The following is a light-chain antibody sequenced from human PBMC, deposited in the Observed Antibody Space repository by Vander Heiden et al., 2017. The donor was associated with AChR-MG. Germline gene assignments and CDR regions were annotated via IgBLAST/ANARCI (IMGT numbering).Light chain of an antibody. CDR3: SSYTPTSTLV. Sequence: QSALTQPASVSGSPGQSITISCPGTISDVGTDNYVSWYQQHPGKAHKLMIYDVSNRPAGVANSFSGSKSGNTASLTISGLQAEDVADYFCSSYTPTSTLVFGGGTKLTVL. CDR2: DVS. V-gene: IGLV2-14*03. J-gene: IGLJ3*02. CDR1: ISDVGTDNY.